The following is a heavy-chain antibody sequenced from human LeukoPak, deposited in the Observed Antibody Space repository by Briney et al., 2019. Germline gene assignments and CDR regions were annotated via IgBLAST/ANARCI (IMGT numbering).Heavy chain of an antibody. CDR1: GYTFTGYY. D-gene: IGHD3-22*01. CDR3: ARGTYYYDSSGYNWFDP. Sequence: ASVKVSCKASGYTFTGYYMHWVRQAPGQGLEWMGWINPNSGGTNYAQKFQGRVTMTRDTSISTAYMELSSLRSDDTAVYYCARGTYYYDSSGYNWFDPWGQGTLVTVSS. J-gene: IGHJ5*02. V-gene: IGHV1-2*02. CDR2: INPNSGGT.